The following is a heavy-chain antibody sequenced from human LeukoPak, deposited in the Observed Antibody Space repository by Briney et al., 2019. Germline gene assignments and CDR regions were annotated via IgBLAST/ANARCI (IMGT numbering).Heavy chain of an antibody. Sequence: GASVKVSCKASGYTFTSYGISRVRQAPGQGLEWMGWISAYNGNTNHAQKFQDRVTMTTDTSTTTAYMELRSLRSDDTAVYYCARDKYGLDYWGQGTLVTVSS. CDR1: GYTFTSYG. D-gene: IGHD2/OR15-2a*01. J-gene: IGHJ4*02. CDR2: ISAYNGNT. V-gene: IGHV1-18*01. CDR3: ARDKYGLDY.